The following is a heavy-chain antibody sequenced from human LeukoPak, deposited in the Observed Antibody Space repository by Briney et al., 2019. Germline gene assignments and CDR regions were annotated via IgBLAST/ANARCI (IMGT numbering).Heavy chain of an antibody. CDR3: ARADGYDIWAGYRGWFDP. Sequence: SSVTVSCTASGDTLSIHAISWVRQAPGQGLEWMGGIFPIFGTSNYAQRFQGRVTITADESTSTAYMELSSLRSEDTAVYYCARADGYDIWAGYRGWFDPWGQGTLVTVSS. J-gene: IGHJ5*02. V-gene: IGHV1-69*01. D-gene: IGHD3-9*01. CDR1: GDTLSIHA. CDR2: IFPIFGTS.